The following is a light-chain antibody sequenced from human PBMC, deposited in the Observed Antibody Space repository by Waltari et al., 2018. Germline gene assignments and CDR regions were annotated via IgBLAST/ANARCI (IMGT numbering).Light chain of an antibody. CDR2: DNN. J-gene: IGLJ2*01. V-gene: IGLV1-51*01. CDR1: SSNIGNCY. CDR3: ATWDNSLREVV. Sequence: HSVLTQPPSVSAAPGQKVTISCSGNSSNIGNCYVSWYHQVPGATPKLLIFDNNQRPSCIPDRFSASKSGTSATLGITGLQIGDEADYYCATWDNSLREVVFGGGTKLTVL.